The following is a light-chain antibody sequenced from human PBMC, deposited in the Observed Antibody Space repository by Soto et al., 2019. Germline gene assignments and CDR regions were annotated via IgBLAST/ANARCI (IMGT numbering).Light chain of an antibody. CDR1: KGIRND. V-gene: IGKV1-17*01. CDR3: LPHNSYPWT. Sequence: DIQMTQSPSSLSASVGDRVTITGRASKGIRNDLGWYQQKPGKAPKRLIYTASSLQSGVPSRFSGSGSVTEFTLTISSLQPDDCATSYCLPHNSYPWTFGHGTKVEIK. J-gene: IGKJ1*01. CDR2: TAS.